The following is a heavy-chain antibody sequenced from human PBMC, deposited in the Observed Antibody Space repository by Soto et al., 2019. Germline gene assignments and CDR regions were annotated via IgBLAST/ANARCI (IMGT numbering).Heavy chain of an antibody. V-gene: IGHV3-30*18. CDR3: AKQESEWNDHFDY. D-gene: IGHD1-1*01. Sequence: QVQLVESGGGVVQPGRSLRLSCAASGFSFSSYGMHWVRQAPGKGLEWVAMISYDGTDEYYADSVKGRFTISRDNSKNAVYLQMYSLRAEVTAVYYCAKQESEWNDHFDYWGQGTLVTVSS. J-gene: IGHJ4*02. CDR2: ISYDGTDE. CDR1: GFSFSSYG.